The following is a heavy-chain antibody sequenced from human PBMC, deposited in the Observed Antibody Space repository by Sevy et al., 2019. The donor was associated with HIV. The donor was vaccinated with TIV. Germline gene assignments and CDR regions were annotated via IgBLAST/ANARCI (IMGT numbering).Heavy chain of an antibody. CDR3: AKDKGVDDYGDYGIYYYYGMDV. J-gene: IGHJ6*02. Sequence: GGSLRLSCAASGFTFSSYGMHWVRQAPGKGLEWVAVISYDGSNKYYADSVKGRFTISRDNSKNTLYLQMNSLRAGDTAVYYCAKDKGVDDYGDYGIYYYYGMDVWGQGTTVTVSS. V-gene: IGHV3-30*18. CDR1: GFTFSSYG. CDR2: ISYDGSNK. D-gene: IGHD4-17*01.